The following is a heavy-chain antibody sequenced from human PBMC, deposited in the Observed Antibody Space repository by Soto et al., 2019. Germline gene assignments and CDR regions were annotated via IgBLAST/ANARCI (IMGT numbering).Heavy chain of an antibody. CDR1: GFTFRNYG. J-gene: IGHJ3*01. V-gene: IGHV3-48*01. D-gene: IGHD2-15*01. CDR3: ARDKLFLNDLGRRPLNAFDF. Sequence: PGGSLRLSCAASGFTFRNYGMNWVRQAPGKRLEWVSYIGIGSSTKYYADSVKGRFTISRDNAKNSLYLQMNSLRAEDTAVYYCARDKLFLNDLGRRPLNAFDFWALGTTVTV. CDR2: IGIGSSTK.